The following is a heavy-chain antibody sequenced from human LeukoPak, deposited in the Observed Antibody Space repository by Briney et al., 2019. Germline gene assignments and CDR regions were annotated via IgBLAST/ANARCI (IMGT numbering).Heavy chain of an antibody. D-gene: IGHD2-2*01. Sequence: ASVKVSCKASGYTFTSYGISWVRQAPGQGLEWMGWISAYNGNTNYAQKLQGRVTMTTDTSTSTAYIELRSLRSDDTAVYYCARVPDYYYYYMDVWGKGTTVTVSS. V-gene: IGHV1-18*01. J-gene: IGHJ6*03. CDR2: ISAYNGNT. CDR3: ARVPDYYYYYMDV. CDR1: GYTFTSYG.